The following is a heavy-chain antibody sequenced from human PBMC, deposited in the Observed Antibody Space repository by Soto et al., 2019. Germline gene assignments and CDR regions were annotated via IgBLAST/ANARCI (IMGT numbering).Heavy chain of an antibody. Sequence: EVQLLESGGGLIQPGGSLRLSCSASEITFSNYDLNWVRQAPGKGLEGVSAISYNGNTFYADSVKGRFTITRDNSKNTLYLQMNGLRAEDTALYYCAKEADYYYIVVGGRWNTVTAS. J-gene: IGHJ6*03. CDR3: AKEADYYYIVV. CDR1: EITFSNYD. CDR2: ISYNGNT. V-gene: IGHV3-23*01. D-gene: IGHD6-19*01.